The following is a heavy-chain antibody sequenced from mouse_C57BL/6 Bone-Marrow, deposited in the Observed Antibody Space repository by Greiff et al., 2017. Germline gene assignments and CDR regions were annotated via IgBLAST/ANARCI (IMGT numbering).Heavy chain of an antibody. CDR2: IHPNSGST. V-gene: IGHV1-64*01. J-gene: IGHJ2*01. Sequence: VQLQQPGAELVKPGASVKLSCKASGYTFTSYWMHWVKQRPGQGLEWIGMIHPNSGSTNYNEKFKSKATLTVDESSSTAYMQLSSLTSEDSAVYYCARRYYGSYFDYWGQGTTLTVSS. CDR1: GYTFTSYW. CDR3: ARRYYGSYFDY. D-gene: IGHD1-1*01.